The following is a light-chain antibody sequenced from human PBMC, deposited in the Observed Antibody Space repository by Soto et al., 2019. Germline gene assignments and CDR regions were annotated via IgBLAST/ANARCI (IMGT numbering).Light chain of an antibody. J-gene: IGKJ4*01. CDR1: HSISRW. V-gene: IGKV1-5*01. Sequence: DIQMTQSPSSLSASVGDRVTITCRASHSISRWLAWYQQKPGKDPKLLIFDAFSLESGVPSRFSGSRSGTEFTLTISSLQPDDYATYYCQQYNSYSPLTFGGGTKVDIK. CDR3: QQYNSYSPLT. CDR2: DAF.